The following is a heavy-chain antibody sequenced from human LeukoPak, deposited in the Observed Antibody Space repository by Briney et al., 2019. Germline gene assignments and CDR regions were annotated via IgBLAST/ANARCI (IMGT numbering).Heavy chain of an antibody. J-gene: IGHJ4*02. Sequence: GGSLRLSCAASGFTFSDYYMSWIRQAPGNGLEWVSYISSSSSYTKYGDSVKGRFTISRDNAKNSLYLQVNSLRAEDTAVYYCARGTGTTAYFDYWGQGTLVTVSS. D-gene: IGHD1-1*01. CDR1: GFTFSDYY. V-gene: IGHV3-11*06. CDR2: ISSSSSYT. CDR3: ARGTGTTAYFDY.